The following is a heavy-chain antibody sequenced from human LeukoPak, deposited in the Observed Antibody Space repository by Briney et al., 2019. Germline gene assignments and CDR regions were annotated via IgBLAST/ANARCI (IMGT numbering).Heavy chain of an antibody. CDR3: ARYRLGRLDP. J-gene: IGHJ5*02. CDR2: IYTSGSS. Sequence: ASQTLSLTCTVSGGSMRSGDYFWTWIRQPAGEGLEWIGRIYTSGSSNYNPSLKSRVTMLVDTSKNQFSLKLNSVTAADTAVYYCARYRLGRLDPWGQGTLVTVSS. CDR1: GGSMRSGDYF. V-gene: IGHV4-61*02. D-gene: IGHD1-26*01.